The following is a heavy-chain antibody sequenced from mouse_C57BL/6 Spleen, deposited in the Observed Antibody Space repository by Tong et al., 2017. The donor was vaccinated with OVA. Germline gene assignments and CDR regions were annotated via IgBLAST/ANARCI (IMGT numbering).Heavy chain of an antibody. Sequence: EVQLQESGGGLVKPGGSLKLSCAASGFTFSSYAMSWVRQTPEKRLEWVATISDGGSYTYYPDNVKGRFTISRDNAKNSLYLQMSSLKSEDTAMYYCASPSDSSGPWFAYWGQGTLVTVSA. CDR1: GFTFSSYA. V-gene: IGHV5-4*01. CDR2: ISDGGSYT. D-gene: IGHD3-2*02. CDR3: ASPSDSSGPWFAY. J-gene: IGHJ3*01.